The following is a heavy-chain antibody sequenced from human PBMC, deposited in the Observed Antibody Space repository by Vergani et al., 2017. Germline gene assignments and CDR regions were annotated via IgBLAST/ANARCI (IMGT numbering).Heavy chain of an antibody. CDR2: MNPNSGNT. V-gene: IGHV1-8*03. J-gene: IGHJ4*02. CDR1: GGTFSSYA. D-gene: IGHD2-2*01. CDR3: ARGGGYCSSTSCYDY. Sequence: QVQLVQSGAEVKKPGSSVKVSCKASGGTFSSYAINWVRQATGQGLEWMGWMNPNSGNTGYAQKFQGRVTITRNTSISTAYMELSSLRSEDTAVYYCARGGGYCSSTSCYDYWGQGTLVTVSS.